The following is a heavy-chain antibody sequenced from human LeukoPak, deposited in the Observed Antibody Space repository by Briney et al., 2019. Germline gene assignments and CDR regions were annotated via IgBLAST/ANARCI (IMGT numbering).Heavy chain of an antibody. J-gene: IGHJ6*02. CDR2: ISSSGSTI. CDR1: GFTFSDYY. V-gene: IGHV3-11*01. CDR3: ARDRTRPELNYYYGMDV. Sequence: GGSLRLSCAASGFTFSDYYMSWIRPAPGKGLEWVSYISSSGSTIYYADSVKGRFTISRDNAKNSLYLQMNSLRAEDTAVYYCARDRTRPELNYYYGMDVWGQGTTVTVSS. D-gene: IGHD1-7*01.